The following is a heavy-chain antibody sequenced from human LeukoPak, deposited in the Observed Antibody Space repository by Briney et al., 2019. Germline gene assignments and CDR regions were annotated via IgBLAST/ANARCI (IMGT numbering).Heavy chain of an antibody. CDR2: TYYRSRWYN. J-gene: IGHJ6*02. V-gene: IGHV6-1*01. D-gene: IGHD6-6*01. CDR3: ARRGPAGSSSSGMDV. Sequence: SQTLSLTCAISGGSVSSNSAAWNWIRQSPSRGLEWLGRTYYRSRWYNDYAGSVKSRITINPDTSKNQFSLHLNSVTPEDTAVYYCARRGPAGSSSSGMDVWGQGTTVTVSS. CDR1: GGSVSSNSAA.